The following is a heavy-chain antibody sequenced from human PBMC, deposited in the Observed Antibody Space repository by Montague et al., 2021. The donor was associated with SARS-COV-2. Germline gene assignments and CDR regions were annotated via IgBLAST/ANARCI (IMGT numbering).Heavy chain of an antibody. V-gene: IGHV4-38-2*02. CDR1: GYSISSGYY. D-gene: IGHD4-11*01. CDR3: AVNSNYYYYYGMDV. CDR2: IYHSGGT. J-gene: IGHJ6*02. Sequence: SETLSLTCTVSGYSISSGYYWGWIRQPPGKGLEWIGSIYHSGGTYYNPPLKSRVTVSVDTSKNQFSLKLSSVTAADTAVYYCAVNSNYYYYYGMDVWGQGTTVTVSS.